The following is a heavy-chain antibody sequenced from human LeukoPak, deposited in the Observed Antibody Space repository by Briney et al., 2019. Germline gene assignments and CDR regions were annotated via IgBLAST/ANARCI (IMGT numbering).Heavy chain of an antibody. Sequence: SVKVSRKASGGTFSSYAISWVRQAPGQGLEWMGGIIPIFGTANYAQKFQGRVTITADESTSTAYMELSSLRSEDTAVYYCARATGPTSGHVDYWGQGTLVTVSS. J-gene: IGHJ4*02. CDR2: IIPIFGTA. CDR3: ARATGPTSGHVDY. V-gene: IGHV1-69*13. D-gene: IGHD2-2*01. CDR1: GGTFSSYA.